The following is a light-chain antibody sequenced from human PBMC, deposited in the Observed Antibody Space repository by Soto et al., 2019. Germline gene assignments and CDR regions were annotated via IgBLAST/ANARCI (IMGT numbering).Light chain of an antibody. J-gene: IGLJ1*01. V-gene: IGLV2-14*01. Sequence: QSALTQPASVSGSPGQSITISCTGTRSDVGGYNYVSWYQQHPGKAPKVMIYEVSNRPSGVSNRFSGSKSGNTASLTISGLQAEDEADYYCSSYTSSRTYVFGTGTKGTVL. CDR1: RSDVGGYNY. CDR3: SSYTSSRTYV. CDR2: EVS.